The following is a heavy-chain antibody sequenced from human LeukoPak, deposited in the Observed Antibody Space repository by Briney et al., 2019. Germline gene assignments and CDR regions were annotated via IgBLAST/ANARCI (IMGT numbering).Heavy chain of an antibody. CDR3: ARDTGIAAAAPRWFDP. Sequence: GASVKVSCKASGGTFSSYAISWVRQAPGQGLEWMGGIIPIFGTANYAQKFQGRVTITADESTSTAYMELRSLRSDDTAVYYCARDTGIAAAAPRWFDPWGQGTLVTVSS. J-gene: IGHJ5*02. CDR1: GGTFSSYA. D-gene: IGHD6-13*01. CDR2: IIPIFGTA. V-gene: IGHV1-69*13.